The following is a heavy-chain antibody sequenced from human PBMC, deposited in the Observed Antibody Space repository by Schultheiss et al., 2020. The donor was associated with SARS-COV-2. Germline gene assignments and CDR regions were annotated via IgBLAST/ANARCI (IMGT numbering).Heavy chain of an antibody. CDR3: ARDGVQLWSRPFDY. V-gene: IGHV4-39*07. CDR2: IFHSGST. CDR1: GGSISSGGYY. J-gene: IGHJ4*02. Sequence: SETLSLTCTVSGGSISSGGYYWSWIRQPPGKGLEWIGEIFHSGSTNYNPSLKSRVTISVDNSKNQFSLKLSSVTAADTAMYYCARDGVQLWSRPFDYWGQGTLVTVSS. D-gene: IGHD5-18*01.